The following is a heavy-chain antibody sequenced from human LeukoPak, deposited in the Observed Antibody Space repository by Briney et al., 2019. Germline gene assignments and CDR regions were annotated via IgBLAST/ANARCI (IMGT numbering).Heavy chain of an antibody. V-gene: IGHV6-1*01. Sequence: SQPLSLTCAISGDSVSSISVAWNWIRQSPSRGLEWLGRTYYRSKWYNEYAVSVKGRININPDPSKNQFSLQLNSVTPEDTAVYYCALARSEYHYGMDVWGQGATVTVSS. J-gene: IGHJ6*02. CDR3: ALARSEYHYGMDV. CDR1: GDSVSSISVA. CDR2: TYYRSKWYN.